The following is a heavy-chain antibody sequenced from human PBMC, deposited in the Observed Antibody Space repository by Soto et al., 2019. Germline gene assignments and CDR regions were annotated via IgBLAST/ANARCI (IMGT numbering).Heavy chain of an antibody. J-gene: IGHJ4*02. D-gene: IGHD2-2*01. V-gene: IGHV3-30-3*02. CDR2: ISYDGSNK. CDR1: GFTFSSYA. CDR3: AKRPASLVCFDY. Sequence: PGGSLRLSCAASGFTFSSYAMHWVRQAPGKGLEWVAVISYDGSNKYYADSVKGRFTISRDNSKNTLYLQMNSLRAEDTAVYYCAKRPASLVCFDYWGQGTLVTVSS.